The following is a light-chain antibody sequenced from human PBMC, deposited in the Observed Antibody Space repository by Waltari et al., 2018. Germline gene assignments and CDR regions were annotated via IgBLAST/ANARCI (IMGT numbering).Light chain of an antibody. J-gene: IGKJ1*01. CDR3: QQYNSFWT. Sequence: DIQMTQSPSTLSASVGDRVTITCRVSQSISSWLAWYKQKPGKAPKLLIYKASSLESGVPSRFSGSGSGTEFTLTISSLQPDDFATYYCQQYNSFWTFGQGTKVEIK. CDR2: KAS. V-gene: IGKV1-5*03. CDR1: QSISSW.